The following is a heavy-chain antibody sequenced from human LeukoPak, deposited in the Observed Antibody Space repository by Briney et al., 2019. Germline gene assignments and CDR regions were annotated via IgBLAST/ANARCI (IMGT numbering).Heavy chain of an antibody. V-gene: IGHV3-23*01. CDR3: AKGLYYYYGSGSYTRDF. CDR2: ISGSGGST. D-gene: IGHD3-10*01. Sequence: GGSLRLSCAASGFTFSSYAMSWVRQAPGKGLEWVSAISGSGGSTYYADSVKGRFTISRDNSKNTLYLQMSSLRAEDTAVYYCAKGLYYYYGSGSYTRDFWGQGTQVTVSS. CDR1: GFTFSSYA. J-gene: IGHJ4*02.